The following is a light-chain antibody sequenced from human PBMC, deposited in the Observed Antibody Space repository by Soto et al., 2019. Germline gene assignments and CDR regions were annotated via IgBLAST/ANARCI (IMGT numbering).Light chain of an antibody. Sequence: EVVLTQAPGTLSLSPSERATRSCRASQSVSNNYLAWYQHKPGQAPRLRIYGASNRAPGIPDRCSGSGSGPDFTLTISRLEPEDFAVYYCQQYAASPRTFGQGTLVEVK. CDR2: GAS. V-gene: IGKV3-20*01. CDR3: QQYAASPRT. J-gene: IGKJ1*01. CDR1: QSVSNNY.